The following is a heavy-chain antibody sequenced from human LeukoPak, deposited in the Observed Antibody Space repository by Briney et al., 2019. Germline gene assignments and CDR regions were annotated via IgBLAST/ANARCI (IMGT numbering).Heavy chain of an antibody. Sequence: PSETLSLTCTVSGGSISSYYWSWIRQPAGKGLEWIRRIYTSGSTNYNPSLKSRVTMSVDTSKNQFSLKLSSVTAADTAVYYCARSQRIVVVPAAIVDYYYYMDVWGKGTTVTVSS. D-gene: IGHD2-2*01. CDR1: GGSISSYY. J-gene: IGHJ6*03. CDR3: ARSQRIVVVPAAIVDYYYYMDV. CDR2: IYTSGST. V-gene: IGHV4-4*07.